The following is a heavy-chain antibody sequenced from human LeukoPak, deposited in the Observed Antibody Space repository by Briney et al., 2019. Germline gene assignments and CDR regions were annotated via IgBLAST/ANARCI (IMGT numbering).Heavy chain of an antibody. CDR3: AKSETSSGYGMDV. V-gene: IGHV3-30*18. CDR2: ISYDGSNK. CDR1: GFTFSSYG. J-gene: IGHJ6*02. D-gene: IGHD2-15*01. Sequence: AGGSLRLSCAASGFTFSSYGMHWVRQAPGKGLEWVAVISYDGSNKYYADSVKGRFTISRDNSKNTLYLQMNSLRAEDTAVYYCAKSETSSGYGMDVWGQGTTVTVSS.